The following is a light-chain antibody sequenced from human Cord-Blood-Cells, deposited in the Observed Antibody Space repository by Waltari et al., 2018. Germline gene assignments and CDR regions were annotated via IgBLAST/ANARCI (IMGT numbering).Light chain of an antibody. V-gene: IGLV2-14*01. J-gene: IGLJ3*02. CDR3: SSYTSSSTWV. Sequence: QSALTQPAPVSGSPGQSITLSCTGTSSDVGGYNYVSWYQQHPGKAPQLIIYDVSKRPSGVSNRFSGSKSGNTASLTISGLQAEDEADYYCSSYTSSSTWVFGGGTKLTVL. CDR1: SSDVGGYNY. CDR2: DVS.